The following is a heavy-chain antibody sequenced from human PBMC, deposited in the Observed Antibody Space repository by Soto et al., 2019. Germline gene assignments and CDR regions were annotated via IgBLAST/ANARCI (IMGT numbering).Heavy chain of an antibody. CDR1: GFTFDDYG. J-gene: IGHJ4*02. CDR2: INWNGGST. CDR3: ARDIVWGAQRVGATPFDY. Sequence: GGSLRLSCAASGFTFDDYGMSWVRQAPGKGLEWVSGINWNGGSTGYADSVKGRFTISRDNAKNSLYLQMNSLRAEDTALYYCARDIVWGAQRVGATPFDYWGQGTLVTVSS. D-gene: IGHD1-26*01. V-gene: IGHV3-20*04.